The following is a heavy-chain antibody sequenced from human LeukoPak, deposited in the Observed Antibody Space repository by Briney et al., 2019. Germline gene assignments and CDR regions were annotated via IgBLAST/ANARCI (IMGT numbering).Heavy chain of an antibody. Sequence: GGSLRLSCAASGFTFSSYAMHWVRQAPGKGLEWVAVISYDGSNKYYADSVKGRFTISRDNSKNTLYLQMNSLRAEDTAVYYCARDGSTVALFDYWGKGTLVTVSS. D-gene: IGHD4-17*01. V-gene: IGHV3-30-3*01. CDR3: ARDGSTVALFDY. CDR2: ISYDGSNK. J-gene: IGHJ4*02. CDR1: GFTFSSYA.